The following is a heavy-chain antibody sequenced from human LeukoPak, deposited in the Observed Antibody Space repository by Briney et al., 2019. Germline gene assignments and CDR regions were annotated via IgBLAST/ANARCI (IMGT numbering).Heavy chain of an antibody. CDR3: ARDNYDSSTPYYFDY. J-gene: IGHJ4*02. Sequence: GGSLRLSCAASGFTFTNYEMTWVRQAPGKGLEWVSYISSSGTTIYYADSVKGRLTISRDNAKNSLYLQMNSLRAEDTAVYYCARDNYDSSTPYYFDYWGQGTLVTVSS. D-gene: IGHD3-22*01. CDR2: ISSSGTTI. V-gene: IGHV3-48*03. CDR1: GFTFTNYE.